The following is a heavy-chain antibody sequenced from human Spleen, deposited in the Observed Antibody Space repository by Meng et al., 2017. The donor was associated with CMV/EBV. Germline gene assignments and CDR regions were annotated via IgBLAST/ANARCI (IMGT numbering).Heavy chain of an antibody. D-gene: IGHD3-9*01. CDR2: INPSGGST. Sequence: ASVKVSCKASGYTFTSYYLHWVRQAPGQGLEWMGIINPSGGSTSDAQKFQGRVTMTRDTSTSTVYMELSSLRSEDTAVYYCARTPPPGYFDWSIDYWGQGTLVTVSS. CDR1: GYTFTSYY. J-gene: IGHJ4*02. CDR3: ARTPPPGYFDWSIDY. V-gene: IGHV1-46*01.